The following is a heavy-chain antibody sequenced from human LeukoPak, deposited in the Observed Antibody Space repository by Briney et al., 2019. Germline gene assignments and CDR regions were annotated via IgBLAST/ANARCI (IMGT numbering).Heavy chain of an antibody. D-gene: IGHD5-18*01. J-gene: IGHJ6*03. CDR1: GYTFTGYY. CDR3: ATPGVDTAAHYYYYMDV. CDR2: INPNSGGT. V-gene: IGHV1-2*02. Sequence: GASVKVSCKASGYTFTGYYMHWVRQAPGQGLEWMGWINPNSGGTNYAQKFQGRVTMTRDTSISTAYMELSRLRSDDTAVYYCATPGVDTAAHYYYYMDVWGKGTTVTVSS.